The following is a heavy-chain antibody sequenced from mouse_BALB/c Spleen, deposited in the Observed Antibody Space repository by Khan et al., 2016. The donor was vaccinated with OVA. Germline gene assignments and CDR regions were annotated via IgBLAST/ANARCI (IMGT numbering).Heavy chain of an antibody. CDR3: GRGNYYGSNSWFAY. Sequence: EVQLQQSGPELVKPGASMKISCKASGYSFTDYTMNWVKQSHGKNLEWIGLINPYNGGTSYNQKFKGKATLTVDKSSSTAYMDLLSLTAEDSAVYYCGRGNYYGSNSWFAYWGQGTLVTVSA. CDR2: INPYNGGT. D-gene: IGHD1-1*01. CDR1: GYSFTDYT. V-gene: IGHV1-18*01. J-gene: IGHJ3*01.